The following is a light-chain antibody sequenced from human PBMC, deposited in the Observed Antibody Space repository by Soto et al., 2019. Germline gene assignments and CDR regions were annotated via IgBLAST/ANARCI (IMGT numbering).Light chain of an antibody. CDR3: QQYNNWPPWT. J-gene: IGKJ1*01. Sequence: EIVMTQSPATLSVSPGERATLSCRASQSVSSNLAWYQQKAGQAPMLLLYGASTRATGIPARFSGSGSGTEFTLTISSLQSEDFAVYYCQQYNNWPPWTFGQGTKVDIK. CDR1: QSVSSN. V-gene: IGKV3-15*01. CDR2: GAS.